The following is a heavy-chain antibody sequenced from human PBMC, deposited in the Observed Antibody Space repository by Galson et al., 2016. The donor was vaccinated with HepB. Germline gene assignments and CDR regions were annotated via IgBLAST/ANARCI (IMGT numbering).Heavy chain of an antibody. Sequence: SVKVSCKASGDAFSSYAFTWVRQAPGQGLEWMGGIIPIFVTPHHAQKFQGRVAITADESTSTAYMELSSLTSGDKAVYYCALYYQYGLDVWGQGTTVIVS. CDR3: ALYYQYGLDV. J-gene: IGHJ6*02. CDR2: IIPIFVTP. V-gene: IGHV1-69*13. CDR1: GDAFSSYA.